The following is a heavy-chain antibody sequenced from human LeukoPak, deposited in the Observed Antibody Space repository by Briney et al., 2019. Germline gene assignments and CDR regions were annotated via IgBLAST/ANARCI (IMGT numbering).Heavy chain of an antibody. CDR2: ISYDGSNK. Sequence: GGSLRLSCAASGFTFSSYGMRWVRQAPGKGLEWVAVISYDGSNKYYADSVKGRFTISRDNSKNTLYLQMNSLRAEDTAVYYCAKDQGIAAAAGGIEFDYWGQGTLVTVSS. V-gene: IGHV3-30*18. D-gene: IGHD6-13*01. CDR1: GFTFSSYG. CDR3: AKDQGIAAAAGGIEFDY. J-gene: IGHJ4*02.